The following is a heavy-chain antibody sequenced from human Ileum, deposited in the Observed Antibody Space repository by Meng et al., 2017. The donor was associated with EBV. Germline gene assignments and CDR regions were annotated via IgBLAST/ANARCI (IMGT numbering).Heavy chain of an antibody. Sequence: VQLPGSGPVLVKPSQTLSLTCTVSGCSISSSNYYWSWIRPPPGKGLEWSGHIYNSGSTSYNPSLKSRITISVDTSKNQFSLKLSSVTAADTAVYYCARGQKGYFDLWGRGTLVTVSS. J-gene: IGHJ2*01. CDR2: IYNSGST. V-gene: IGHV4-30-4*01. CDR3: ARGQKGYFDL. CDR1: GCSISSSNYY.